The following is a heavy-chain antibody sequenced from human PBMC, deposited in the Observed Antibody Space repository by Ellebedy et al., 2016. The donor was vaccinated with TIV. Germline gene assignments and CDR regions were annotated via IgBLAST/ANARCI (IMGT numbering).Heavy chain of an antibody. D-gene: IGHD1-26*01. J-gene: IGHJ1*01. Sequence: GESLKISCAASGFTVSSNYMSWVRQAPGKGLEWVSVIYSGGSTYYADSVKGRFTISRDNSKNTLYLQMNSLRAEDTAVYYCASTRSGSYWDFQHWGQGTLVTVSS. CDR1: GFTVSSNY. V-gene: IGHV3-53*01. CDR3: ASTRSGSYWDFQH. CDR2: IYSGGST.